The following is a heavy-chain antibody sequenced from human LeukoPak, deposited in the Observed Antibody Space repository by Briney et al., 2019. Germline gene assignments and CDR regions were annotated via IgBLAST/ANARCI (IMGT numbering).Heavy chain of an antibody. Sequence: ASVKVSCKASGYTFTHYFMHWVRQAPGQGLEWMGRINPNSGGTNYAQEFQGRVTMTMDTSTSTVYMELSSLRSEDTAVYYCARRYSDSSPFDYWGQGTLVTVSS. CDR1: GYTFTHYF. J-gene: IGHJ4*02. CDR3: ARRYSDSSPFDY. D-gene: IGHD6-6*01. CDR2: INPNSGGT. V-gene: IGHV1-2*06.